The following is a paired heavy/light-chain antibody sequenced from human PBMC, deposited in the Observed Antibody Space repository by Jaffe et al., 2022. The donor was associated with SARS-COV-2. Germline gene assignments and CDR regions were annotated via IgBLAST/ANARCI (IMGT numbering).Light chain of an antibody. Sequence: QLVLTQSPSASASLGASVKLTCTLDSGHSHYAIAWHQQQPEKGPRYLMKVNGDGSHSKGDGIPDRFSGSTSGAERYLTISSLQSEDEADYYCQTWRTGSWVFGGGTKVTVL. CDR3: QTWRTGSWV. CDR2: VNGDGSH. V-gene: IGLV4-69*02. CDR1: SGHSHYA. J-gene: IGLJ3*02.
Heavy chain of an antibody. V-gene: IGHV3-23*01. J-gene: IGHJ4*02. CDR2: ISGSGSST. D-gene: IGHD5-18*01. CDR1: GFIFSTYA. CDR3: AKDHGESGYTYDYSDVAY. Sequence: EVQLLESGGGLVQPGGSLRLSCAASGFIFSTYAMTWVRQAPGKGLEWVSSISGSGSSTSYADSVKGRFTISRDNSKNTLYLQMNSLRAEDTAVYFCAKDHGESGYTYDYSDVAYWGQGTLVTVSS.